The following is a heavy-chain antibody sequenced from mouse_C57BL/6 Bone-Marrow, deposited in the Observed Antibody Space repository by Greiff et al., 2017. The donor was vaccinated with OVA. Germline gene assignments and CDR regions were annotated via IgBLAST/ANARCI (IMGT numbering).Heavy chain of an antibody. D-gene: IGHD3-2*02. CDR2: IHPNSGST. CDR3: ASKGAAQVPWFAY. CDR1: GYTFTSYW. Sequence: VQLQQSGAELVKPGASVKLSCKASGYTFTSYWMHWVKQRPGQGLEWIGMIHPNSGSTNYNEKFKSKATLTVDKSSSTAYMQLSSLTSEDSAVYYCASKGAAQVPWFAYWGQGTLVTVSA. V-gene: IGHV1-64*01. J-gene: IGHJ3*01.